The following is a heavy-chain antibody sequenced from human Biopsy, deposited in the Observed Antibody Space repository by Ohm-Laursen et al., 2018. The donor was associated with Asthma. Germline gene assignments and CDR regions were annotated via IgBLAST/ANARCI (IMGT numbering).Heavy chain of an antibody. CDR3: ARDFSRAIMIGGGREHYFDF. CDR1: GFTFSSYG. V-gene: IGHV3-33*08. J-gene: IGHJ4*02. D-gene: IGHD3-16*01. CDR2: VGSDESYT. Sequence: SLRLSCSASGFTFSSYGMHWVRQAPGKGLEWVATVGSDESYTDHADSVKGRFTISRDNSKNTLHLQMNSLSPEDTAVYYCARDFSRAIMIGGGREHYFDFWGQGTLVTVSS.